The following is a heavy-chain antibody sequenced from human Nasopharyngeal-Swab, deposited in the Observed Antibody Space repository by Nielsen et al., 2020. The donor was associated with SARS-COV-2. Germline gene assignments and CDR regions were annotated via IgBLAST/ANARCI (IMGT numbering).Heavy chain of an antibody. J-gene: IGHJ6*02. D-gene: IGHD5-18*01. CDR3: ATLDTARYYYYGMDV. CDR1: GGSISSSSYY. V-gene: IGHV4-39*01. CDR2: IYYSGST. Sequence: SETLSLTCPVSGGSISSSSYYWGWIRQPPGKGLVWIGSIYYSGSTYYNPSLKSRVTISVDTSKNQFSLKLSSVTAADTAVYYCATLDTARYYYYGMDVWGQGTTVTVSS.